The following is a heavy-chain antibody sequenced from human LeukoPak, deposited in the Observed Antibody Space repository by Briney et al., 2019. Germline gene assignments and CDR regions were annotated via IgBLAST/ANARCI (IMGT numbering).Heavy chain of an antibody. CDR2: IYTSGST. CDR3: LLRRDGYTHFDY. J-gene: IGHJ4*02. CDR1: GGSISSDNYY. V-gene: IGHV4-61*02. D-gene: IGHD5-24*01. Sequence: PSQTLSLTCTVSGGSISSDNYYGNWIRQPAGKGLEWMGRIYTSGSTNYNPSLKTRVTISIDTSKNQFSLKLTSVTAADTAVYYRLLRRDGYTHFDYWGQGTLVTVSS.